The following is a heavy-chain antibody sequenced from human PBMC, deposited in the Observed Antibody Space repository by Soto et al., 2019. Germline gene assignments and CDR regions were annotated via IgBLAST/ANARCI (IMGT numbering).Heavy chain of an antibody. J-gene: IGHJ4*02. D-gene: IGHD5-18*01. CDR2: VSGSGSYT. V-gene: IGHV3-23*01. CDR1: GFTFSNYA. Sequence: GGSLRLSCAASGFTFSNYAMTWVRQAPGKGLEWVSCVSGSGSYTCYADSVKGRFTISRDNSKATLYLQMNSLRAEDTDVYYCAKWLDHKPHLWFAYWGEGALLTVCS. CDR3: AKWLDHKPHLWFAY.